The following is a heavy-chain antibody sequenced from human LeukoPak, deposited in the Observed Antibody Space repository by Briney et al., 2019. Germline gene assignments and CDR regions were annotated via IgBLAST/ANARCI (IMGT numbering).Heavy chain of an antibody. Sequence: PGRSLRLSCAASGFTFSSYGMHWVRQAPGKGLEWVAVIWYDGSNKYYADSVKGRFTISRDNSKNTLYLQMNSLRAEDTATYYCAYTTTGYSSGQYPAWPIDYWGQGTLVTVSS. J-gene: IGHJ4*02. CDR2: IWYDGSNK. D-gene: IGHD2-15*01. CDR3: AYTTTGYSSGQYPAWPIDY. V-gene: IGHV3-33*01. CDR1: GFTFSSYG.